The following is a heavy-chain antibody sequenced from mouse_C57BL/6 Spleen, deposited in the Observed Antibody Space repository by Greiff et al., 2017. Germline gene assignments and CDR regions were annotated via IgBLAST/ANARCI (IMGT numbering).Heavy chain of an antibody. V-gene: IGHV1-85*01. CDR1: GYTFTSYD. CDR2: IYPRDGST. CDR3: ARSSSYYYGSPYWYFDV. J-gene: IGHJ1*03. Sequence: QVQLQQSGPELVKPGASVKLSCKASGYTFTSYDINWVKQRPGQGLEWIGWIYPRDGSTKYNEKFKGKATLTVDTSSSTAYMELHSLTSEDSAVYFCARSSSYYYGSPYWYFDVWGTGTTVTVSS. D-gene: IGHD1-1*01.